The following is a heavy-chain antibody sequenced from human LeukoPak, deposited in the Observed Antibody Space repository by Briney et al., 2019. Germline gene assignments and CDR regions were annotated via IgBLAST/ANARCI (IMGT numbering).Heavy chain of an antibody. D-gene: IGHD3-22*01. CDR1: GFALSDAW. Sequence: PGGSLRLSCAASGFALSDAWMGWVRQTPGKGLEWLGRIKSKPDGGASDYTDTVEGKFTISRDDSKNILYLHLNSLKIEDTAVYFCTTDHAWAHFYDSRGYYFDYWGQGTLVTVSS. CDR3: TTDHAWAHFYDSRGYYFDY. J-gene: IGHJ4*02. CDR2: IKSKPDGGAS. V-gene: IGHV3-15*01.